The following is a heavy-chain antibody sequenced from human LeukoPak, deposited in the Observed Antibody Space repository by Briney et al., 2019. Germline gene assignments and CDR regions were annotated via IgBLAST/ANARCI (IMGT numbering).Heavy chain of an antibody. J-gene: IGHJ3*02. CDR2: IWFDGSNT. D-gene: IGHD1-26*01. CDR3: ARGAQSGGYSGPFDI. Sequence: GGSLRLSCTPSGFTFSGYAMHWVRQAPGKGLGWLAVIWFDGSNTYYADSVKGRFTISRDNSKNTLYLQMNSLRAEDTAVYYCARGAQSGGYSGPFDIWGQGTMVTVSS. CDR1: GFTFSGYA. V-gene: IGHV3-33*01.